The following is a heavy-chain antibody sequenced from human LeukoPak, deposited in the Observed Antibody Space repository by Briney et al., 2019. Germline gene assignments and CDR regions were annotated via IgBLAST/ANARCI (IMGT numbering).Heavy chain of an antibody. CDR2: IYYSGST. D-gene: IGHD1-14*01. Sequence: SETLSLTCTVSGGPISSGDYYWSWIRQPPGKGLEWIGYIYYSGSTYYNPSLKSRVTISVDTSKNQFSLKLSSVTAADTAVYYCASFAEEGGIRAFDIWGQGTMVTVSS. CDR3: ASFAEEGGIRAFDI. J-gene: IGHJ3*02. V-gene: IGHV4-30-4*08. CDR1: GGPISSGDYY.